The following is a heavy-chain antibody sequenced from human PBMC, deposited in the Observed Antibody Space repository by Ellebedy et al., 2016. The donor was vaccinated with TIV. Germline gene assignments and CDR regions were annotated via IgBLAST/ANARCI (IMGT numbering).Heavy chain of an antibody. CDR3: AREVVVITTGWFDP. V-gene: IGHV1-3*01. D-gene: IGHD3-22*01. Sequence: ASVKVSXKASGYTFTSYAMHWVRQAPGQRLEWMGWINAGNGNTKYSQKFQGGVTITRDTSASTAHMELSSLRSEDTAVYYCAREVVVITTGWFDPWGQGTLVTVSS. J-gene: IGHJ5*02. CDR2: INAGNGNT. CDR1: GYTFTSYA.